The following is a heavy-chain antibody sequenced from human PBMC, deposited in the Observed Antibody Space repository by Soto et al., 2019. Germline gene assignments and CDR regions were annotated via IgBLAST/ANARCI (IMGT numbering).Heavy chain of an antibody. CDR2: ISYDGSNK. V-gene: IGHV3-30-3*01. Sequence: GGSLRLSCAASGFTFSSYAMHWVRQAPGKGLEWVAVISYDGSNKYYADSVKGRFTISRDNSKNTLYLQMNSLRAEDTAVYYCARDSVYYDFWSGYFDYWGQGTLVTVSS. J-gene: IGHJ4*02. CDR1: GFTFSSYA. D-gene: IGHD3-3*01. CDR3: ARDSVYYDFWSGYFDY.